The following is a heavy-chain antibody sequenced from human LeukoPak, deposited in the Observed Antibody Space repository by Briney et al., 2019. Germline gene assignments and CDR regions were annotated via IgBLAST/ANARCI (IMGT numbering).Heavy chain of an antibody. CDR1: GGSISSSSYY. CDR3: ARDLRVYYDSSGVFDY. CDR2: IYYSGST. V-gene: IGHV4-39*07. D-gene: IGHD3-22*01. Sequence: SETLSLTCTVSGGSISSSSYYWGWIRQPPGKGLEWIGSIYYSGSTYYNPSLKSRVTISVDTSKNQFSLKLSSVTAADTAVYYCARDLRVYYDSSGVFDYWGQGTLVTVSS. J-gene: IGHJ4*02.